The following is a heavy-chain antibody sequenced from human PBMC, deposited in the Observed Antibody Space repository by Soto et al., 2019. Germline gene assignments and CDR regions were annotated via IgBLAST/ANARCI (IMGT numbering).Heavy chain of an antibody. V-gene: IGHV3-23*01. CDR2: ISGSGGST. J-gene: IGHJ3*02. Sequence: PGGSLRLSCAASGFTFSSYAMSWVRQAPGKGLEWVSAISGSGGSTYYADSVKGRFTISRDNSKNILYLQMNGLRAEDTAVYYLARGKIMVRGVNWSSDAFDIWGQGTMVTVSS. CDR1: GFTFSSYA. CDR3: ARGKIMVRGVNWSSDAFDI. D-gene: IGHD3-10*01.